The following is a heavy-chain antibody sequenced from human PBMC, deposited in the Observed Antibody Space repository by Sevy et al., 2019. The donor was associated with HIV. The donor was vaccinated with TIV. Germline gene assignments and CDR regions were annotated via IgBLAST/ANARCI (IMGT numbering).Heavy chain of an antibody. D-gene: IGHD3-16*01. CDR1: GGSISAKNYF. Sequence: SETLSLTCTVSGGSISAKNYFWGWIRQPPGKGLEWIVSIYHTGSTYHSPSLQSRVGISVDTSKKYFSVKLSSVTAADTAVYFCARHAFKHDYRPSYFDSWSHGTLVTVSS. CDR2: IYHTGST. J-gene: IGHJ4*01. V-gene: IGHV4-39*01. CDR3: ARHAFKHDYRPSYFDS.